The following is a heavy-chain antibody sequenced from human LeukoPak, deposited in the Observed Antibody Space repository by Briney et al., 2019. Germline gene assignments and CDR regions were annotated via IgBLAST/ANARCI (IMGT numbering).Heavy chain of an antibody. CDR1: GYTFTGYY. V-gene: IGHV1-2*02. CDR3: ARDGYGDYAGRYY. J-gene: IGHJ4*02. CDR2: INPNSGGT. D-gene: IGHD4-17*01. Sequence: ASVKVSCKASGYTFTGYYMHWVRQAPGQGLEWMGWINPNSGGTNYAQKFQGRVTMTRDTSISTAYMELSRLRSDDTAVYYCARDGYGDYAGRYYCGQGTLVTVSP.